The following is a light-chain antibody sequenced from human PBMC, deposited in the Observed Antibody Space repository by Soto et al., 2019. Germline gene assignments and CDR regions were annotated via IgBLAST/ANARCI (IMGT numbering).Light chain of an antibody. CDR1: QDISNY. CDR2: KAS. J-gene: IGKJ4*01. Sequence: DIQMTQSPSSLSASVGDRVTITCQASQDISNYLNWYQQKPGKAPNLLIYKASSLESGVPSRFSGSGSGTEFTLTISSLQPDDFATYYCQQYNSHSPLTFGGGTKVENK. CDR3: QQYNSHSPLT. V-gene: IGKV1-5*03.